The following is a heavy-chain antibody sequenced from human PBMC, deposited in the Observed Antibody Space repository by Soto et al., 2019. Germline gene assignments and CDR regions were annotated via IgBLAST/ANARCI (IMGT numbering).Heavy chain of an antibody. Sequence: SETLSLTCAVSGGSISSGGYSWSWIRQPPGKGLEWIGYIYHSGSTYYNPSLKSRVTISVDRSKNQFSLKLSSVTAADTAVYYCARVLGDSSGYYHFDYWGQGTLVTVSS. CDR1: GGSISSGGYS. CDR3: ARVLGDSSGYYHFDY. D-gene: IGHD3-22*01. CDR2: IYHSGST. J-gene: IGHJ4*02. V-gene: IGHV4-30-2*01.